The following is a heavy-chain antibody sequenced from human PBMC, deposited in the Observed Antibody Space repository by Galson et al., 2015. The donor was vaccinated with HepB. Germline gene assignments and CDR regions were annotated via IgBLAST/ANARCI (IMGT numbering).Heavy chain of an antibody. V-gene: IGHV3-30*18. CDR3: AKVGYCSGGSCYGPDY. CDR2: ISYDGSNK. D-gene: IGHD2-15*01. CDR1: GFTFSSYG. J-gene: IGHJ4*02. Sequence: SLRLSCAASGFTFSSYGMHWVRQAPGKGLEWVAVISYDGSNKYYADSVKGRFTISRDNSKNTLYLQMNSLRAEDTAVYYCAKVGYCSGGSCYGPDYWGQGTLVTVSS.